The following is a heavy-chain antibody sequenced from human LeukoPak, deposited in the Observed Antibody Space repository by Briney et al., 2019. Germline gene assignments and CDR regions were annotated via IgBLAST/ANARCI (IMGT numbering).Heavy chain of an antibody. CDR1: GFTFSSYT. J-gene: IGHJ5*02. CDR3: ARKENILTGYYDH. Sequence: KPGGSLRLSCAASGFTFSSYTMNWVRQAPGKGLEWVSSISSDSNYIYHADSVKGRFTISRDNAWNSLYLQMNSLRAEDTAVYYCARKENILTGYYDHWGQGTLVTVSS. D-gene: IGHD3-9*01. CDR2: ISSDSNYI. V-gene: IGHV3-21*01.